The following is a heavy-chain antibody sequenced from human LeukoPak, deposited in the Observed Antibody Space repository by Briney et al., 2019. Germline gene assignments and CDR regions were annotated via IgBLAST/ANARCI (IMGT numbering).Heavy chain of an antibody. Sequence: SETLSLTCTVSGGSISTYYWSWIRQPPGKGLEWIGYVYYSGSTNYNPSLMSRVTISVDTSENQFSLKLSSVTAADTAMYYCARAEGQYQLLYWFDSWGQGTLVTVSS. V-gene: IGHV4-59*01. D-gene: IGHD2-2*01. CDR2: VYYSGST. J-gene: IGHJ5*01. CDR1: GGSISTYY. CDR3: ARAEGQYQLLYWFDS.